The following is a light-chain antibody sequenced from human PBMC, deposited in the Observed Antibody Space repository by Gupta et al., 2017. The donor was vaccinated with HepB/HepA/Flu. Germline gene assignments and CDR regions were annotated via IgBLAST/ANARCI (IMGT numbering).Light chain of an antibody. CDR3: SSYTSSSTSVV. Sequence: QSALTQPASVSGSPGQSITISCTGTSSDVGGYNYVSWYQQHPGKAHKLRIYDVSNRPSGVSNRFSGYKSGNTASLTISGLQAEDEAEYYCSSYTSSSTSVVFGGGTKLTVL. CDR1: SSDVGGYNY. J-gene: IGLJ2*01. CDR2: DVS. V-gene: IGLV2-14*01.